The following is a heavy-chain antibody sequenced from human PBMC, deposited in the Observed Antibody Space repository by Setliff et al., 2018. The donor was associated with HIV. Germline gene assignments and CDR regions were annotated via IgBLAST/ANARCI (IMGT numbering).Heavy chain of an antibody. J-gene: IGHJ4*02. D-gene: IGHD3-3*01. CDR2: ISGSGGTT. Sequence: PGGSLRLSCAASGFTFNTYAMSWVRQAPGEGLQWVSSISGSGGTTYYADSVKGRLTISRDNSRNTLYLQMSSLRPEDTAVYYCARVRLYNTALDYWGQGTLVTVSS. CDR3: ARVRLYNTALDY. V-gene: IGHV3-23*01. CDR1: GFTFNTYA.